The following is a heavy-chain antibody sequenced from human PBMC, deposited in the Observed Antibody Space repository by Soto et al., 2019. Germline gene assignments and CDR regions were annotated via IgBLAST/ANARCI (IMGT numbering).Heavy chain of an antibody. Sequence: SETLSLTCTVSGGSISSYYWSWIRQPPGKGLEWIGYIYYSGSTNYNPSLKSRATISVDTSKNQFSLELSSVTAADTAVYYCARGRGPSWFDPWGQGTLVTVSS. D-gene: IGHD3-10*01. CDR1: GGSISSYY. J-gene: IGHJ5*02. CDR3: ARGRGPSWFDP. CDR2: IYYSGST. V-gene: IGHV4-59*01.